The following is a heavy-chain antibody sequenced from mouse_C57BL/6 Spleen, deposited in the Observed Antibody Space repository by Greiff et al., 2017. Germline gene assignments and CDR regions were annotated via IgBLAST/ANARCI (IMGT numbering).Heavy chain of an antibody. CDR2: IYPGSGNT. V-gene: IGHV1-66*01. CDR3: ARGDYDYFDY. D-gene: IGHD2-4*01. Sequence: QVQLQQSGPELVKPGASVKISCKASGYSFTSYYIHWVKQRPGQGLEWIGWIYPGSGNTKYNEKFKGKATLTADTSSSTAYMQLSSLTSEDSAVHYCARGDYDYFDYWGQGTTLTVSS. CDR1: GYSFTSYY. J-gene: IGHJ2*01.